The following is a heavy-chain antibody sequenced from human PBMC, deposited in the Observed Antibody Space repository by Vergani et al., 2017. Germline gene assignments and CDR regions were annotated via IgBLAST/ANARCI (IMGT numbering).Heavy chain of an antibody. Sequence: VQLVESGGGLVKPGGSLRLSCTVSGFTFSSYAMHWVRQTPGKGLEWVAGISYDGSKKYYADSVKGRFTISRDNAKDSLFLQMNSLRAEDTAVYFCARDGTDIFVSSSDYSHLLYYWGQGILVTVSS. CDR3: ARDGTDIFVSSSDYSHLLYY. CDR1: GFTFSSYA. D-gene: IGHD3-22*01. V-gene: IGHV3-30-3*01. CDR2: ISYDGSKK. J-gene: IGHJ4*02.